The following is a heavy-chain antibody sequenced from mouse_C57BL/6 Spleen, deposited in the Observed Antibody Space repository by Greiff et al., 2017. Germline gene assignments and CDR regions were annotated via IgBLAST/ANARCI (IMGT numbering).Heavy chain of an antibody. D-gene: IGHD2-2*01. Sequence: QVQLKESGAELMKPGASVKLSCKATGYTFTGYWIEWVKQRPGHGLEWIGEILPGSGSTNYNEKFKGNATFTSDTSSNTAYMQLSSLTTEDSAIYYCASPYGYDENYAMDYWGQGTSVTVSS. CDR2: ILPGSGST. CDR1: GYTFTGYW. CDR3: ASPYGYDENYAMDY. J-gene: IGHJ4*01. V-gene: IGHV1-9*01.